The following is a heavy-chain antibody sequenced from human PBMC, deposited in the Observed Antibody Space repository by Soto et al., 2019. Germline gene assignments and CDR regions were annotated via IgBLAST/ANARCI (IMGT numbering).Heavy chain of an antibody. Sequence: SVKVSCKASGRTFNVYAVGWVRQAPGIGFEWLGVIVPIGGTPEHAQKFQGRVTISADESTNTAYMELSSLRSEDTAVYYCATNYYDGSGHYFIFEHWGQGTLVTVSS. CDR2: IVPIGGTP. CDR3: ATNYYDGSGHYFIFEH. J-gene: IGHJ4*02. V-gene: IGHV1-69*13. D-gene: IGHD3-22*01. CDR1: GRTFNVYA.